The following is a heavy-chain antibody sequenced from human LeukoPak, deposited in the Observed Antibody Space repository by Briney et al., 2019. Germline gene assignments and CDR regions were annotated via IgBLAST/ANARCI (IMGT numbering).Heavy chain of an antibody. D-gene: IGHD2-2*02. CDR3: ARVFYAVPAAIWAPTPYWYFDL. J-gene: IGHJ2*01. Sequence: PSETLSLTCAVYGGSFSGYYWSWIRQPPGKGLEWIGEINHSGSTNYNPSLKSRVTISVDTSKNQFSLKLSSVTAADTAVYYCARVFYAVPAAIWAPTPYWYFDLWGRGTLVTVSS. CDR2: INHSGST. CDR1: GGSFSGYY. V-gene: IGHV4-34*01.